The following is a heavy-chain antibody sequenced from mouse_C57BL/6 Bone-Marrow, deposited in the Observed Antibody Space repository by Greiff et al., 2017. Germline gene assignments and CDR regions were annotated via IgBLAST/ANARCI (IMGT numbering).Heavy chain of an antibody. D-gene: IGHD4-1*01. CDR1: GYSITSDY. V-gene: IGHV3-8*01. CDR3: STGAFDY. Sequence: VQLKESGPGLAKPSQTLSLTCSVTGYSITSDYWNWIRKFPGNKLEYMGYISYSGSTYYNPSLKSRISITRDTSKNQYYMQWNSVTAEDTTTSDCSTGAFDYWGQGTLVTVSA. CDR2: ISYSGST. J-gene: IGHJ3*01.